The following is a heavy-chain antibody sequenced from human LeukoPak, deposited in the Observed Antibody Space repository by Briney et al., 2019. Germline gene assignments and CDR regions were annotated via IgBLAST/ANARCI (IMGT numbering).Heavy chain of an antibody. CDR1: GYTLTELS. Sequence: GASVKVSCKVSGYTLTELSMHWVRQAPGKGLEWMGGFDPEDGETIYAQKFQGRVTMIEDTSTDTAYMELSSLRSEDTAVYYCASYSSSWYYFDYWGQGTLVTVSS. V-gene: IGHV1-24*01. CDR3: ASYSSSWYYFDY. CDR2: FDPEDGET. D-gene: IGHD6-13*01. J-gene: IGHJ4*02.